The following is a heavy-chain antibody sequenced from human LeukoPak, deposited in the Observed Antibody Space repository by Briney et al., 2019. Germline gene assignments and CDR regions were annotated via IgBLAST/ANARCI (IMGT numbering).Heavy chain of an antibody. CDR2: IYHSGST. J-gene: IGHJ4*02. CDR3: ARDLSSGWYERFDY. CDR1: GYSISSGYY. V-gene: IGHV4-38-2*02. D-gene: IGHD6-19*01. Sequence: SETLSLTCTVSGYSISSGYYWGWIRQPPGKGLEWIGSIYHSGSTNYNPSLKSRVTISVDKSKNQFSLKLSSVTAADTAVYYCARDLSSGWYERFDYWGQGTLVTVSS.